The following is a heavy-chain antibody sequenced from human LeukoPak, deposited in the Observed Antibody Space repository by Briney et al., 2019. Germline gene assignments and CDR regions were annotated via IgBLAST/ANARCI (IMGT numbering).Heavy chain of an antibody. CDR3: ARGITVASP. J-gene: IGHJ5*02. CDR1: GGSISSYY. CDR2: IYNSGSN. V-gene: IGHV4-59*01. D-gene: IGHD6-19*01. Sequence: SETLSPTCTVSGGSISSYYWSWIRQPPGKGLEWIGYIYNSGSNNYNPSLKSRVTISVDTSKTQFSPKLSSVTAADTAVYYCARGITVASPWGQGTLVAVSS.